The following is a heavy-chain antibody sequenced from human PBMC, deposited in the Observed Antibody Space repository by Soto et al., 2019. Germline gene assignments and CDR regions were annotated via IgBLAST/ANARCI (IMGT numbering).Heavy chain of an antibody. CDR1: GGFISSGGYY. CDR2: IYYSGTT. J-gene: IGHJ3*02. CDR3: ARGWNDAFDI. Sequence: SETLSLTCTVSGGFISSGGYYWSWIRQHPGKGLEWIGHIYYSGTTYYNPSLKSRVTISVDTSKNQFSLKLSSVTAADTAVYYCARGWNDAFDIWGQGTMVTVSS. V-gene: IGHV4-31*03. D-gene: IGHD1-1*01.